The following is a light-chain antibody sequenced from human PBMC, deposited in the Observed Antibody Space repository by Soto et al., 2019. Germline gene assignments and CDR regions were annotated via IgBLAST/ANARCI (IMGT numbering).Light chain of an antibody. V-gene: IGLV2-14*01. J-gene: IGLJ2*01. Sequence: QSVLTQPASVSGSPGQSITISCTGTSSDVGGYKYVSWYQQHPGKAPKLIIYEVSNRPSGVPNRFSASKSGNTASLTISGLQAEDEADYFCSSYTSSTTPLFGGGTKLTVL. CDR1: SSDVGGYKY. CDR3: SSYTSSTTPL. CDR2: EVS.